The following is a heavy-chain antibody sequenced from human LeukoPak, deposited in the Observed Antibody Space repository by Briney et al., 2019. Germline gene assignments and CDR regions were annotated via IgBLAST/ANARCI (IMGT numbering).Heavy chain of an antibody. CDR2: ISAYNGNT. V-gene: IGHV1-18*04. CDR1: GYSFSGFY. Sequence: ASVKVSCKASGYSFSGFYLFWVRQAPGQGLEWMGWISAYNGNTNYAQKLQGRVTMTTDTSTSTAYMELRSLRSDDTAVYYCARPHYYDSSGYYFRDDAFDIWGQGTMVTVSS. CDR3: ARPHYYDSSGYYFRDDAFDI. J-gene: IGHJ3*02. D-gene: IGHD3-22*01.